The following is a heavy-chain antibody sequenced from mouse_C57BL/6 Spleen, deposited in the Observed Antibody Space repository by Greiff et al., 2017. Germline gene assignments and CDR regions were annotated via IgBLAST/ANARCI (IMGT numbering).Heavy chain of an antibody. Sequence: VKVVESGAELVKPGASVKLSCKASGYTFTSYWMHWVKQRPGQGLEWIGMIHPNSGSTNYNEKFKSKATLTVDKSSSTAYMQLSSLTSEDSAVYYCARGGYGYSFAYWGQGTLVTVSA. CDR3: ARGGYGYSFAY. CDR1: GYTFTSYW. V-gene: IGHV1-64*01. J-gene: IGHJ3*01. CDR2: IHPNSGST. D-gene: IGHD2-2*01.